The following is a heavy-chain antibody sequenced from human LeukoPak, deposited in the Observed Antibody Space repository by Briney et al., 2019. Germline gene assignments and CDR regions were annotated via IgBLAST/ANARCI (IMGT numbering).Heavy chain of an antibody. CDR1: GFIFTAYS. Sequence: PGGSLRLSCAASGFIFTAYSMNWVRQAPGRGLEWSSYIGPGGDIYYSDCVRGGFTVSRDTAKNSLYLQMNGLRVEDTAVYYCARRFDSWGQGTLVTVSS. V-gene: IGHV3-48*01. CDR2: IGPGGDI. J-gene: IGHJ5*01. CDR3: ARRFDS.